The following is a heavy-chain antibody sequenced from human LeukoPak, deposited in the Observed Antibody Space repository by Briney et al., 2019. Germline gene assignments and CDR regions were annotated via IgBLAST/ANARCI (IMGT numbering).Heavy chain of an antibody. CDR1: GFTCSSYW. Sequence: GGSLRLXCAASGFTCSSYWMHWVRRAPGKGLVSVSRINSDGSSTSYADSVKGRFTISRDNAKNTLYLQMNSLRAEDTAVYYCASYRSNYYYMDVWGKGTTVTVSS. D-gene: IGHD2-2*01. CDR3: ASYRSNYYYMDV. J-gene: IGHJ6*03. CDR2: INSDGSST. V-gene: IGHV3-74*01.